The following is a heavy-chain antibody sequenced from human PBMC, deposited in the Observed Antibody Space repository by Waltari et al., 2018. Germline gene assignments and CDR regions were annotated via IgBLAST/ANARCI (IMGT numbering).Heavy chain of an antibody. J-gene: IGHJ4*02. D-gene: IGHD3-10*01. CDR1: GYTFMDYF. CDR2: IDPEDGET. Sequence: EVELVQSGAEVTKPGATVKLSCKASGYTFMDYFMHWVQQAPGKGLEWMGRIDPEDGETVYSEKFQGRVTITADTSTDTAYMELSSLTSGDTAVYYCAPLPGGSGQTFDYWGQGTLVTVSS. CDR3: APLPGGSGQTFDY. V-gene: IGHV1-69-2*01.